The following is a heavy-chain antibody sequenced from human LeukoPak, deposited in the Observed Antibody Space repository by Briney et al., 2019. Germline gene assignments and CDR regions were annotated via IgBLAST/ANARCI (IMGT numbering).Heavy chain of an antibody. CDR2: IYYSGST. J-gene: IGHJ4*02. D-gene: IGHD1-26*01. CDR3: ARDGREYYFDY. V-gene: IGHV4-30-4*01. CDR1: GGPISSGDYY. Sequence: PSQTLSLTCTVSGGPISSGDYYWSWIRQPPGKGLEWIGYIYYSGSTYYNPSLKSRVTISVDTSKNQFSLKLSSVTAADTAVYYCARDGREYYFDYWGQGTLVTVSS.